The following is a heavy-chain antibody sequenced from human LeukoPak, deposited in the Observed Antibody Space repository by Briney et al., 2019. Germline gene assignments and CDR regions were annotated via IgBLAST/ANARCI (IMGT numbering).Heavy chain of an antibody. V-gene: IGHV3-33*01. D-gene: IGHD5-24*01. CDR2: IWFDGNNK. CDR1: GFIFGTYG. CDR3: AAGDGYNVGAY. Sequence: GGSLRLSCAASGFIFGTYGMHWVRQAPGKGLEWVAIIWFDGNNKYYVDSVKGRFTISRDNSKKTLYLQMNSLRPEDTAVYYCAAGDGYNVGAYWGQGTLVAVSS. J-gene: IGHJ4*02.